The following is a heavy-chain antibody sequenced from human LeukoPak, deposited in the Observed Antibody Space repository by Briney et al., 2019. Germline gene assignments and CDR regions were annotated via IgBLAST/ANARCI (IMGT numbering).Heavy chain of an antibody. CDR2: IYYSGST. Sequence: PSETLSLTCTVSGGSISSSSYYWGWIRQPPGKGLEWIGSIYYSGSTYYNPSLKSRVTMSVDTSKNQFSLKLSSVTAADTAVYYCARVILAGTLVPAFDIWGQGTMVTVSS. CDR3: ARVILAGTLVPAFDI. D-gene: IGHD6-19*01. V-gene: IGHV4-39*07. J-gene: IGHJ3*02. CDR1: GGSISSSSYY.